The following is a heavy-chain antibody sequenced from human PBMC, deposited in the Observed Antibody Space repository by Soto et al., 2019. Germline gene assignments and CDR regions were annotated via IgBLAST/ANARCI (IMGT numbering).Heavy chain of an antibody. Sequence: ASVKVSCKASGYTFTSYGISWVRQAPGQGLEWMGWISAYNGNTNYAQKLQGRVTMTTDTSTSTAYMELRSLRSDDTAVYYCASRRSSRSGYYYMDVWGKGTTVTVSS. V-gene: IGHV1-18*01. CDR2: ISAYNGNT. CDR3: ASRRSSRSGYYYMDV. J-gene: IGHJ6*03. D-gene: IGHD6-25*01. CDR1: GYTFTSYG.